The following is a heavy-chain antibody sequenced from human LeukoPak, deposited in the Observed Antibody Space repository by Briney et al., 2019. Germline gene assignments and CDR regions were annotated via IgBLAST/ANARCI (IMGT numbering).Heavy chain of an antibody. CDR1: DYSISSGYY. Sequence: KPSETLSLTCAVSDYSISSGYYWGWIRQPPGKGLEWIGSIYHSGSTYYNPSLKSRVTISVDTSKNQFSLKLSSVTAADTAVYYCARVAWSGYYWFDPWGQGTLVTVSS. D-gene: IGHD3-3*01. J-gene: IGHJ5*02. CDR2: IYHSGST. CDR3: ARVAWSGYYWFDP. V-gene: IGHV4-38-2*01.